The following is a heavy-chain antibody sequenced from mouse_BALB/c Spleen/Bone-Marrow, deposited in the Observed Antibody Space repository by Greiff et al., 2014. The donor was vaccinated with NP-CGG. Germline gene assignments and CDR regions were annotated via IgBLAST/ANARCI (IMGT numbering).Heavy chain of an antibody. CDR1: GFNIKDTY. CDR2: IDPANGNT. V-gene: IGHV14-3*02. Sequence: VQLQQSGAELVKPGASVKLSCTASGFNIKDTYMQWVKQRPEQGLEWIGRIDPANGNTKYDPKFQGKATITADTSSNTAYLQHSSLTSEDTAVYYCSRLHLFAYWGQGTLVTVSA. D-gene: IGHD6-1*01. CDR3: SRLHLFAY. J-gene: IGHJ3*01.